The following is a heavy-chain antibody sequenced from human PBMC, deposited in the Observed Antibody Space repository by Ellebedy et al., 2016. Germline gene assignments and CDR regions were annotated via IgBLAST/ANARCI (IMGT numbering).Heavy chain of an antibody. J-gene: IGHJ5*02. CDR1: GFDFSSYT. Sequence: GESLKISXAASGFDFSSYTINCVRQAPGRGLEWVSSISGDNSHLYIADSIKGRFTVSRDNTKNSLYLHMNSLRVDDTAVYYCARASIAARAFDPWGPGTLVTVSS. D-gene: IGHD6-6*01. CDR2: ISGDNSHL. CDR3: ARASIAARAFDP. V-gene: IGHV3-21*01.